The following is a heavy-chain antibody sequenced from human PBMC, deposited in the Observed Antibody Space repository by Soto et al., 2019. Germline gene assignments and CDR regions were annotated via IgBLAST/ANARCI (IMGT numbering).Heavy chain of an antibody. CDR1: GYTFTSYG. V-gene: IGHV1-18*04. D-gene: IGHD2-2*01. J-gene: IGHJ5*02. Sequence: GASVKVSCKASGYTFTSYGISWVRQAPGQGLEWMGWISAYNGNTNYAQKLQGRVTMTTDTSTSTAYMELRSLRSDDTAVYYCSETRGYCSSTSCYSWFDPWGQGTLVTVSS. CDR2: ISAYNGNT. CDR3: SETRGYCSSTSCYSWFDP.